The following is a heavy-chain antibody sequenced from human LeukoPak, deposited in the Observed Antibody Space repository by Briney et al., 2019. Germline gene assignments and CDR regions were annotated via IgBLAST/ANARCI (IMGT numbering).Heavy chain of an antibody. V-gene: IGHV1-8*03. D-gene: IGHD2/OR15-2a*01. J-gene: IGHJ4*02. CDR3: ATSRPGNYFPNY. Sequence: GASVKVSCKASGYTFTSYDINWVRQATGQGLEWMGWMNPNSGNTGYAQKFQGRVTITRNTSISTAYMELSSLRSEDTAVYYCATSRPGNYFPNYWGQGTLVTVSS. CDR2: MNPNSGNT. CDR1: GYTFTSYD.